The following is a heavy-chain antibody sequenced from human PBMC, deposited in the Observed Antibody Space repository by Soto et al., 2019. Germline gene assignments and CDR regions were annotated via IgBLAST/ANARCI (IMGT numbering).Heavy chain of an antibody. CDR2: IYYSGST. J-gene: IGHJ4*02. CDR1: GGSISSGGYY. V-gene: IGHV4-31*03. CDR3: ARVNVAIFGVVIHYFGY. Sequence: SETLSLTCTVSGGSISSGGYYWSWIRQHPGKGLEWIGYIYYSGSTYYNPSLRSRVTISVDTSKNQFSLKLSSVTAADTAVYYCARVNVAIFGVVIHYFGYWGQGTLVTVSS. D-gene: IGHD3-3*01.